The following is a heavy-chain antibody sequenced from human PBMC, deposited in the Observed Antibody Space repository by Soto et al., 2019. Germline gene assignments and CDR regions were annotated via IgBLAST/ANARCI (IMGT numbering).Heavy chain of an antibody. V-gene: IGHV3-11*06. D-gene: IGHD3-10*01. J-gene: IGHJ6*02. CDR1: GFPFSDYY. Sequence: PGGSLRLSCAASGFPFSDYYMSLIRQAPGKGLEWVSYISSSSSYTNYADSVKGRFTISRDNAKNSLYLQMNSLRAEDTAVYYCARADYYGSGSHKYGMDVWGQGTTVTVS. CDR2: ISSSSSYT. CDR3: ARADYYGSGSHKYGMDV.